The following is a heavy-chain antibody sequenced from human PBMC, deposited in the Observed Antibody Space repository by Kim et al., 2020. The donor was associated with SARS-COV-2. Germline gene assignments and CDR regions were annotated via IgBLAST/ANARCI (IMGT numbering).Heavy chain of an antibody. V-gene: IGHV3-30*18. D-gene: IGHD6-6*01. CDR3: AKDPGIAARLSYYYYGMDV. CDR2: ISYDGSNK. Sequence: GGSLRLSCAASGFTFSSYGMHWVRQAPGKGLEWVAVISYDGSNKYYADSVKGRFTISRDNSKNTLYLQMNSLRAEDTAVYYCAKDPGIAARLSYYYYGMDVWGQGTTVTVSS. J-gene: IGHJ6*02. CDR1: GFTFSSYG.